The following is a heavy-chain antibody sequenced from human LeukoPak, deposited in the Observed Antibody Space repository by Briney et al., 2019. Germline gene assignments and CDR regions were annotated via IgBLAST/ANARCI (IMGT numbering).Heavy chain of an antibody. J-gene: IGHJ3*02. CDR1: GFTFSSYA. D-gene: IGHD3-10*01. CDR2: ISSNGGST. Sequence: PGGSLRLSCAASGFTFSSYAMHWVRQAPGKGLEYVSAISSNGGSTYYANSVKGRFTISRDNSKNTLYLQMGSLRAEHMAVYYCARERSYGSGFHDAFDIWGQGTLVTVSS. V-gene: IGHV3-64*01. CDR3: ARERSYGSGFHDAFDI.